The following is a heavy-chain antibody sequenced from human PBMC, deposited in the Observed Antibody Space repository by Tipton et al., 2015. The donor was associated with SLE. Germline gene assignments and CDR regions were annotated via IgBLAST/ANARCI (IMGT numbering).Heavy chain of an antibody. D-gene: IGHD1-7*01. CDR2: SYTSGST. CDR1: GGSISSGSYY. CDR3: ARGFPQPNWNYEPFDY. J-gene: IGHJ4*02. Sequence: TLSLTCTVSGGSISSGSYYWSWIRQPAGKGLEWSGRSYTSGSTNYNPSLKSRVTISVDTSKNQFSLKLSSVTAADTAVYYCARGFPQPNWNYEPFDYWGQGTLVTVSS. V-gene: IGHV4-61*02.